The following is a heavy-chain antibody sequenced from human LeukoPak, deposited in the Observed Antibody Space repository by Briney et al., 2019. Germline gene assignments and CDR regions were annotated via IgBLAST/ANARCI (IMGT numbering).Heavy chain of an antibody. CDR1: GGSISNYY. CDR3: ARVAKGDCSSTSCLTEYFQH. Sequence: SETLSLTCTVSGGSISNYYWSWIRQPPGKGLEWIAYIDYRGSTTYNPSLKSRVTISVDTSRNQFSLKLSSVTAADTAVYYCARVAKGDCSSTSCLTEYFQHWGQGTLVTVSS. V-gene: IGHV4-59*12. CDR2: IDYRGST. D-gene: IGHD2-2*01. J-gene: IGHJ1*01.